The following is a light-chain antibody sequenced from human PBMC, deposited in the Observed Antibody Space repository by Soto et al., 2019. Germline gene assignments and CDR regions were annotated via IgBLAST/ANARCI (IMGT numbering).Light chain of an antibody. CDR3: QQYGSSPRT. V-gene: IGKV3D-20*01. J-gene: IGKJ1*01. Sequence: EIVLTQSPATLSLSPGERATLSCGASQSVSSNYLAWYQQKPGLAPRFLIYDVSKRATDIPDRFSGSGSGTDFPLTSSRLEPEDFAVYYCQQYGSSPRTFGQGTKVAIK. CDR2: DVS. CDR1: QSVSSNY.